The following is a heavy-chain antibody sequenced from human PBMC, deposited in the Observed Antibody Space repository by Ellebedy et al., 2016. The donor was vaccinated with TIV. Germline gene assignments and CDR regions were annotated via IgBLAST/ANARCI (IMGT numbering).Heavy chain of an antibody. Sequence: SETLSLXXTLSGGSLRSTNDYWAWIRQPPGKGLEWIGEINHSGSTNYNPSLKSRVTISVDTSKNQFSLKLSSVTAADTAVYYCARGIRAAGYYYYGMDVWGQGTTVTVSS. V-gene: IGHV4-39*07. CDR2: INHSGST. CDR1: GGSLRSTNDY. D-gene: IGHD6-13*01. CDR3: ARGIRAAGYYYYGMDV. J-gene: IGHJ6*02.